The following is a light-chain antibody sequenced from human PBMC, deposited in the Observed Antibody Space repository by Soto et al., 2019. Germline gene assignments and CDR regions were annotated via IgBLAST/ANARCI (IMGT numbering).Light chain of an antibody. J-gene: IGLJ2*01. Sequence: QSVLTQPHSASGTPGQKVTISCSGSSSNIGTNPVNWYQQLPGTAPKLLIYSNNQRPSGVPDRFSGSKSGTSASLAISGLQSEDEADYYCATWDDSLHGVVFGGGTKLTVL. CDR2: SNN. V-gene: IGLV1-44*01. CDR3: ATWDDSLHGVV. CDR1: SSNIGTNP.